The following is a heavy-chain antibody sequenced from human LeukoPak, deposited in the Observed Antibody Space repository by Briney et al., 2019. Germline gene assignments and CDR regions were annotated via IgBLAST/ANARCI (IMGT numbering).Heavy chain of an antibody. CDR1: GFTFSGYA. J-gene: IGHJ4*02. CDR2: ISGSGGST. CDR3: AKKRGRNSGSYYFDH. Sequence: GGSLRLSCAASGFTFSGYAMSWVRQAPGKGLEWVSAISGSGGSTYYADSVKGRFTISRDNSKNTLYLQMNSLRAEDTAVYYCAKKRGRNSGSYYFDHWGQGTLVTVSS. V-gene: IGHV3-23*01. D-gene: IGHD1-26*01.